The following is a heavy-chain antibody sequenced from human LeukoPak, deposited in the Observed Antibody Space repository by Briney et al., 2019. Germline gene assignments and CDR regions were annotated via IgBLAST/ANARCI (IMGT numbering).Heavy chain of an antibody. D-gene: IGHD5-18*01. Sequence: ASVKVSCKASGYTFTSYGISWVRQAPGQGLEWMGWISAYNGNTNYAQKFQGRVTITADKSTSTAYMELSSLRSEDTAVYYCARGGPIGELWSPYYYYYMDVWGKGTTVTVSS. J-gene: IGHJ6*03. CDR2: ISAYNGNT. CDR3: ARGGPIGELWSPYYYYYMDV. CDR1: GYTFTSYG. V-gene: IGHV1-18*01.